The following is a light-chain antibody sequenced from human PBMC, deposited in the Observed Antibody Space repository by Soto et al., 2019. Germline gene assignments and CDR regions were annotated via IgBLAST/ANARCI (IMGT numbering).Light chain of an antibody. V-gene: IGLV2-14*01. CDR2: EVT. CDR1: SSDVGTYDD. CDR3: SSYTTSSTYV. Sequence: QSVLTQPASVSASPGQSITISCTGTSSDVGTYDDVSWYRQHPGKAPKLLIYEVTNRPSGVSNRFSGSKSGNTASLTISGLQAEDEADYYCSSYTTSSTYVFGSGTKV. J-gene: IGLJ1*01.